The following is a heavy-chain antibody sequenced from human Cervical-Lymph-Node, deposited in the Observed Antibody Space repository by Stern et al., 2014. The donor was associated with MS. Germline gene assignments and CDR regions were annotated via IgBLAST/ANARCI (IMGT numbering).Heavy chain of an antibody. CDR2: IGSDGSDP. CDR1: GFTFSSYW. CDR3: AREYEVYSIQAYYGMDV. J-gene: IGHJ6*02. Sequence: EVQLVESGGGLVRPGGSLRLSCATSGFTFSSYWMHWVRQVPGKGLEWVSRIGSDGSDPIYADSVKGRFTISRDNSRNTVYLQMNRLRAEDTAVYFCAREYEVYSIQAYYGMDVWGQGTTVIVSS. V-gene: IGHV3-74*01. D-gene: IGHD2-8*01.